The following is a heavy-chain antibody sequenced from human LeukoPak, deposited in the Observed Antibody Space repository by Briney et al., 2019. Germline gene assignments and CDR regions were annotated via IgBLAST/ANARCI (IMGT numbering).Heavy chain of an antibody. J-gene: IGHJ4*02. CDR3: AREDGSNHLCYFDY. CDR2: IYYSGST. CDR1: GGSISSYY. D-gene: IGHD1-14*01. Sequence: SETLSLTCTVSGGSISSYYWSWIRQPPGKGLEWIGYIYYSGSTNYNPSLKSRVTISVDTSKNQFSLKLSSVTAADTAVYYCAREDGSNHLCYFDYWGQGTLVTVSS. V-gene: IGHV4-59*01.